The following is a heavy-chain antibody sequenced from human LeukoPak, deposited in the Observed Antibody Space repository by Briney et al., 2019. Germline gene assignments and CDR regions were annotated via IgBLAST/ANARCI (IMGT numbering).Heavy chain of an antibody. V-gene: IGHV1-69*04. J-gene: IGHJ3*02. Sequence: GASVKVSCKASGGTFSSYDISWVRQAPGQGPEWMGRIIPMLGITNSAQKFQGRITITADQSTTTAYMELSSLRSEDTAVYYCAGSSSAAFDIWGQGTMVTVSS. D-gene: IGHD6-6*01. CDR2: IIPMLGIT. CDR1: GGTFSSYD. CDR3: AGSSSAAFDI.